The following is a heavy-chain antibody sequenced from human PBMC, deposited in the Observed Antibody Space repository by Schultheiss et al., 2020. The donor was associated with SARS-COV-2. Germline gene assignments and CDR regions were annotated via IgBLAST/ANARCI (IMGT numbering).Heavy chain of an antibody. Sequence: SETLSLTCTVSGGSISSGGYYWSWIRQPPGKGLEWIGYIYYSGSTYYNPSLKSRVTISVDTSKNQFSLKLSSVTAADTAVYYCARVYCTNGVCYFPMPFDPWGQGTLVTVSS. CDR2: IYYSGST. J-gene: IGHJ5*02. CDR3: ARVYCTNGVCYFPMPFDP. V-gene: IGHV4-31*03. D-gene: IGHD2-8*01. CDR1: GGSISSGGYY.